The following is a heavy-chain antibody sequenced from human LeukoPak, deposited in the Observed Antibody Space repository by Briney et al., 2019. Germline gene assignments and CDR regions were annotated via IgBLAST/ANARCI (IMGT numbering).Heavy chain of an antibody. CDR3: ARGSSIFDH. D-gene: IGHD2-15*01. V-gene: IGHV3-33*01. J-gene: IGHJ4*02. CDR2: IWYDGSNK. Sequence: PGGSLRLSCAASGFTFNSYGMHWVRQAPGKGLEWVAVIWYDGSNKYYADSVKGRFTISRDNSKNTLYLQMNSLRAEDTAVYYCARGSSIFDHWGQGTLVTVSS. CDR1: GFTFNSYG.